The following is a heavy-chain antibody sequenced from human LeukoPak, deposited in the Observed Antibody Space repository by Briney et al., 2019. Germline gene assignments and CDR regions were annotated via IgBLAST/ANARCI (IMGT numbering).Heavy chain of an antibody. Sequence: SVKVSCKASGGTFSSYAISWVRQAPGQGLEWMGGIIPIFGTANYAQKFQGRVTITTDESTSTAYMELSSLRSEDTAVYYCARGFSDPYYFGYWGQGTLVTVSS. CDR1: GGTFSSYA. CDR3: ARGFSDPYYFGY. V-gene: IGHV1-69*05. J-gene: IGHJ4*02. D-gene: IGHD1-26*01. CDR2: IIPIFGTA.